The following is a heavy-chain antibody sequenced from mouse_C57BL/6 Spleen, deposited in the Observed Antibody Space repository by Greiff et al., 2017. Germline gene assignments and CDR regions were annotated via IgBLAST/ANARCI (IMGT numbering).Heavy chain of an antibody. CDR2: INPSTGGT. CDR1: GYSFTGYY. J-gene: IGHJ4*01. Sequence: EVQLQQSGPELVKPGASVKISCKASGYSFTGYYMNWVKQSPEKSLEWIGEINPSTGGTTYNQKFKAKATLTVDKSSSTAYMQLKSLTSEDSAVYYCARNYDYDGGAMDYWGQGTSVTVSS. D-gene: IGHD2-4*01. V-gene: IGHV1-42*01. CDR3: ARNYDYDGGAMDY.